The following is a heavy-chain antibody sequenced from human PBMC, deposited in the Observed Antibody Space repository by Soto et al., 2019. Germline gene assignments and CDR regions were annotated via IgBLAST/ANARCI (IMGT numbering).Heavy chain of an antibody. J-gene: IGHJ4*02. D-gene: IGHD3-22*01. V-gene: IGHV3-53*01. CDR2: IYSGGST. Sequence: GGSLRLSCAASGFTVSSNYMSWVRQAPGKGLEWVSVIYSGGSTYYAESVKGRFTISRDNSKNTLYLQMNSLRAEETAVYYCARGLTYYYDSSGYHFFDCWGQGALVTVAS. CDR3: ARGLTYYYDSSGYHFFDC. CDR1: GFTVSSNY.